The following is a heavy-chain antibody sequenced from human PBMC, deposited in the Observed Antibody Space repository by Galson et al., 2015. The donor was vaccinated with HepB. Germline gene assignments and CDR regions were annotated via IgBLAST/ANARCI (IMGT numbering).Heavy chain of an antibody. J-gene: IGHJ4*02. D-gene: IGHD2-2*01. CDR1: GFTFSTYA. CDR2: ISYDGSNK. Sequence: SLRLSCAASGFTFSTYAMHWVCQAPGKGLEWVAVISYDGSNKYYADSVKGRFTISRDNSKNTLYLQMNSLRAEDTAVYYCARVGGIVVVPAPFFDYWGQGTLVTVSS. CDR3: ARVGGIVVVPAPFFDY. V-gene: IGHV3-30-3*01.